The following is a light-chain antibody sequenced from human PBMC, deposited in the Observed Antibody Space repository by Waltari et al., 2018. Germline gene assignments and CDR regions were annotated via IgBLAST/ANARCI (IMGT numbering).Light chain of an antibody. J-gene: IGKJ1*01. V-gene: IGKV3-20*01. CDR1: QSVGISY. Sequence: EIVLTQYPGTLSLSPGDRATLSCRASQSVGISYLAWYQQKPGQAPRLLIYGASSRATSIPDRFSGSGSGTDFTLTISRLEPEDFAVYYCQQYGSSPWTFGQGTKVEIK. CDR3: QQYGSSPWT. CDR2: GAS.